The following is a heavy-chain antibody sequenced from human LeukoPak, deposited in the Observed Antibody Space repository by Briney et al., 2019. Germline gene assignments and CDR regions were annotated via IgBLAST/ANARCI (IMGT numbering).Heavy chain of an antibody. CDR3: ARAAAGPFDY. D-gene: IGHD6-13*01. Sequence: GGSLRLSCAASGFTFSNYGMHWVRQAPGKGLEWVAFIGYDGSNKYYADSVKGRFTISRDNSKNTLYLQMNSLRAEDTAVYYCARAAAGPFDYWGQGTLVTVSS. CDR2: IGYDGSNK. J-gene: IGHJ4*02. V-gene: IGHV3-30*02. CDR1: GFTFSNYG.